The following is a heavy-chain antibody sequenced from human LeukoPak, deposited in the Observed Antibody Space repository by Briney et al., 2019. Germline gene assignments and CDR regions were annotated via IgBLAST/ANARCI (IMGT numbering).Heavy chain of an antibody. V-gene: IGHV4-4*07. Sequence: SETLSLTCTVSGDSITSYFWNWVRQPAGKGLEWIGRISTTVSTDYNPSLESRITLSVDTSRNQVSLRLTSVTAADTTPYYCARGGDAFYHWGQGTLVTVST. CDR3: ARGGDAFYH. D-gene: IGHD3-10*01. J-gene: IGHJ4*02. CDR1: GDSITSYF. CDR2: ISTTVST.